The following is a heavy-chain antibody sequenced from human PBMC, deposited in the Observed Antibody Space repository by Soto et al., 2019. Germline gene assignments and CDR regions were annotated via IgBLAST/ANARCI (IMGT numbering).Heavy chain of an antibody. CDR3: AKNREYCSTIICYLDY. CDR2: IGGSGINT. V-gene: IGHV3-23*01. CDR1: GFTFSSYA. J-gene: IGHJ4*02. D-gene: IGHD2-2*01. Sequence: GGSLRLSCAASGFTFSSYAMSWVRQAPGKGLEWVSGIGGSGINTYYADSVKGRFTISRDNSRNTLYLQMNSLRAEDTAVYYCAKNREYCSTIICYLDYWGQGTLVTVSS.